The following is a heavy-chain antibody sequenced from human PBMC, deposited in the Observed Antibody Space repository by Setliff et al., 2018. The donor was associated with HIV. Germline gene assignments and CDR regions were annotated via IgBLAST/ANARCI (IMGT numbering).Heavy chain of an antibody. CDR3: ARVPTYYDILTGYYLDP. CDR1: GGTFSSYV. Sequence: SVKVSCKASGGTFSSYVISWVRQAPGQGLEWMGGIIPIFGTANYAQKFQGRVTITTDESTSTAYMELSSLRSEDTAVYYCARVPTYYDILTGYYLDPWGQGTLVTVSS. J-gene: IGHJ5*02. D-gene: IGHD3-9*01. V-gene: IGHV1-69*05. CDR2: IIPIFGTA.